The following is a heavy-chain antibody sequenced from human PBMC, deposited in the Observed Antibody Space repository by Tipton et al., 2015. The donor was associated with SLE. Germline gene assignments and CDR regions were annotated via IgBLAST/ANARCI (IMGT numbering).Heavy chain of an antibody. CDR3: ARGHLDFDGFDV. CDR2: ISSSGTFI. J-gene: IGHJ3*01. D-gene: IGHD3-9*01. V-gene: IGHV3-21*01. Sequence: GSLRLSCAPSGFTLSSYSMNWVRQAPGKGLEWVSSISSSGTFINYADSVRGRFTVSRDNAKNSLYLQMNSLRAEDTAVYYCARGHLDFDGFDVWGHGSLVTVSS. CDR1: GFTLSSYS.